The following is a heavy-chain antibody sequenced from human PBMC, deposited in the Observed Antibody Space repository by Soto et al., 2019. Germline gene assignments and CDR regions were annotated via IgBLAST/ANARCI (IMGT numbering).Heavy chain of an antibody. V-gene: IGHV6-1*01. CDR2: TYYRSQWYY. J-gene: IGHJ4*02. D-gene: IGHD6-19*01. Sequence: PSQTLSLTCVISGDSVSTNNATWNWIRQSPSRGLEWLGRTYYRSQWYYDYAESVRSRITINPDTSKNQFSLQLNSVTPEDTAVYYGARGRDQWIVLFDDWGQGTLVTVSS. CDR1: GDSVSTNNAT. CDR3: ARGRDQWIVLFDD.